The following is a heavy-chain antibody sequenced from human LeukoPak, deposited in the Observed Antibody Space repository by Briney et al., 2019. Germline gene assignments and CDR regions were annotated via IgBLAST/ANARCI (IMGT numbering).Heavy chain of an antibody. CDR3: ATLEIS. V-gene: IGHV3-30-3*01. CDR2: ISYDGSNK. Sequence: PGGSLRLSCAASGFTFSSYAMHWVRQAPGKGLEWVAVISYDGSNKYYADSVKGRFTISRDNSKNTLYLQVNSLRAEDTAVYYCATLEISWGQGTLVTVSS. J-gene: IGHJ5*02. CDR1: GFTFSSYA.